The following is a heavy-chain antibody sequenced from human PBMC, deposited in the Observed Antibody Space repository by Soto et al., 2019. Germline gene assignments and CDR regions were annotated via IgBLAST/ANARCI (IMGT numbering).Heavy chain of an antibody. CDR2: IYPGDSDT. D-gene: IGHD2-2*02. CDR3: ARGAVVVPAAISARYYYGMDV. CDR1: GSSFTRYW. J-gene: IGHJ6*02. Sequence: PGESLKISCKCSGSSFTRYWIGWVRQISGTGLESMGIIYPGDSDTRYSPSFQGHVTISADKSISTAYLQWSSLKASDTAMYYCARGAVVVPAAISARYYYGMDVWGQGTTVTVSS. V-gene: IGHV5-51*01.